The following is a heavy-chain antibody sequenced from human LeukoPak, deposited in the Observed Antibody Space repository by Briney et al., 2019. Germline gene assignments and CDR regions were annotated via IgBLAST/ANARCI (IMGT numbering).Heavy chain of an antibody. CDR2: IYTSGST. V-gene: IGHV4-4*07. Sequence: SETLSLTCTVSGASISSYFWTWIRLPAGKGLEWIGRIYTSGSTDYNPSLKSRVTMSLDTSRNQFSLKLATVTAADTAVYYCARKDGDYWGQGTLVTVSS. CDR3: ARKDGDY. J-gene: IGHJ4*02. CDR1: GASISSYF.